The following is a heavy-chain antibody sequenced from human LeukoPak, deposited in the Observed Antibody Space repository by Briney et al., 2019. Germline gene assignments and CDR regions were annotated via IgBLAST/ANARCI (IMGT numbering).Heavy chain of an antibody. CDR1: GFTFSSSW. V-gene: IGHV3-7*01. Sequence: QPGGSLRLSCAVSGFTFSSSWMSWVRQAPGKGLEWVANIKEDGSEKYYVDSVKGRFTISRDNAKNSLYLQLNSLRVEDTAAYYCARHSSGDYWGEGTLVTVSS. D-gene: IGHD3-22*01. CDR2: IKEDGSEK. CDR3: ARHSSGDY. J-gene: IGHJ4*02.